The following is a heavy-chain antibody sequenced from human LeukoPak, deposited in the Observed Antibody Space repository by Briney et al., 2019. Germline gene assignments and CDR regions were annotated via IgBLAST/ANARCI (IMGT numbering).Heavy chain of an antibody. Sequence: GGSRRLSCAASGFAFSTYAMQWVRQAPEKGLEYVSGISGNGDTIYYADSVKGRFTMSRDNSRNTLYLQMGSLRPEDTAVYYCARDGKATNDYWGQGTLVAVSS. CDR2: ISGNGDTI. D-gene: IGHD5-24*01. J-gene: IGHJ4*02. V-gene: IGHV3-64*02. CDR1: GFAFSTYA. CDR3: ARDGKATNDY.